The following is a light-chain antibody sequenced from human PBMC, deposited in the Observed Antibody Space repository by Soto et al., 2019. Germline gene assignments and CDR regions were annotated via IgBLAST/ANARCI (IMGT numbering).Light chain of an antibody. V-gene: IGKV1-33*01. J-gene: IGKJ5*01. CDR3: PQSAHLPFT. CDR1: QDISNY. Sequence: DIQMTQSPSSLSASVGDRVTITCQASQDISNYLNWYQQKPGKAPKLLIYDASNLETGVPSRFSGSGSGTDFTFTISSLQPDYIATYYSPQSAHLPFTFLQGTRFEIK. CDR2: DAS.